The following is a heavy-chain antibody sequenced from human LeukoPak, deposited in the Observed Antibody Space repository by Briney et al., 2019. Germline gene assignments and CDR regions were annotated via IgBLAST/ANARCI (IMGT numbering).Heavy chain of an antibody. CDR1: GGSISSGSYY. D-gene: IGHD3-22*01. Sequence: SQTLSLTCTVSGGSISSGSYYWSWIRQPAGKGLEWFGRIYTSGSTNYNPSLKSRVTISVDTSKNQFSLKLSSVTAADTAVYYCARVTSSGYYYYYMDVWGKGTTVTVSS. CDR3: ARVTSSGYYYYYMDV. CDR2: IYTSGST. V-gene: IGHV4-61*02. J-gene: IGHJ6*03.